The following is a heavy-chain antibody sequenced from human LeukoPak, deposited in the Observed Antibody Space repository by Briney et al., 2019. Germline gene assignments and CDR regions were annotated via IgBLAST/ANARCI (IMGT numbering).Heavy chain of an antibody. V-gene: IGHV1-2*06. J-gene: IGHJ4*02. CDR3: ARGSFADYSRSWYGFDY. Sequence: ASVKVSCKASGYTFTGYYMHWVRQAPGQGLEWMGRINPNSGGTNYAQKFQGRVTMTRDTSISTAYMELSRLRSDDTAVYYCARGSFADYSRSWYGFDYWGQGTLVTVSS. D-gene: IGHD6-13*01. CDR2: INPNSGGT. CDR1: GYTFTGYY.